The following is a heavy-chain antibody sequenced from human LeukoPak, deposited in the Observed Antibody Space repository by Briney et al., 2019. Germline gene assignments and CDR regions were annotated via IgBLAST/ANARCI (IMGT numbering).Heavy chain of an antibody. V-gene: IGHV3-74*01. CDR2: IKSDGSAT. J-gene: IGHJ4*02. Sequence: PGGSLRLSCAASGFTFSSYAMSWVRQAPGKGLVWVSHIKSDGSATTYADSVKGRFTISRDNAKNTLYLQMNSLRAEDTAVYYCARGFSYNHFDYWGQGTLVTVSS. CDR1: GFTFSSYA. D-gene: IGHD5-24*01. CDR3: ARGFSYNHFDY.